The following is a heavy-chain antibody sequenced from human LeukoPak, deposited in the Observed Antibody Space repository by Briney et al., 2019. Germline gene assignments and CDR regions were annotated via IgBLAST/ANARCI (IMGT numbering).Heavy chain of an antibody. CDR2: IIPILGIA. V-gene: IGHV1-69*04. D-gene: IGHD3-22*01. J-gene: IGHJ3*02. CDR3: ARQTVYDSWAFDI. Sequence: ASVKVSCKASGGTFSSYAISWVRQAPGQGLEWMGRIIPILGIANYAQKFQGRVTITADKSTSTAYMELSSLRSEDTAVYYCARQTVYDSWAFDIWGQGTMVTVSS. CDR1: GGTFSSYA.